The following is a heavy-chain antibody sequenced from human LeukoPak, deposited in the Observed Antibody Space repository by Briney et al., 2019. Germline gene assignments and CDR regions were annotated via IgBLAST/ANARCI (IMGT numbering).Heavy chain of an antibody. CDR3: ARGDYGDFIPDY. J-gene: IGHJ4*02. Sequence: GGSLTLSCAASGLTFSRYAMHWVRQAPGKGLEGVAVISYDGSNKYYADSVKGRFTISRDNSKNTLYLQMSSLRAEDTAVYYCARGDYGDFIPDYWGQGTLVTVSS. CDR1: GLTFSRYA. V-gene: IGHV3-30-3*01. D-gene: IGHD4-17*01. CDR2: ISYDGSNK.